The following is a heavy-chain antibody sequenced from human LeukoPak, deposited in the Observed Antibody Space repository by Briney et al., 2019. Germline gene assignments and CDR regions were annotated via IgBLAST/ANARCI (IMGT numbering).Heavy chain of an antibody. J-gene: IGHJ4*02. Sequence: PGGSLRLSCAASGFTFSSYAVSWVRQAPGKGLAWVSAISDSGGSTQYADSVKGRFTISRDNSKNTLYLQMNSLRAEDTAVYYCAKGSSNWRDYYYFDYWGQGTLVTVCS. CDR1: GFTFSSYA. CDR3: AKGSSNWRDYYYFDY. CDR2: ISDSGGST. V-gene: IGHV3-23*01. D-gene: IGHD6-13*01.